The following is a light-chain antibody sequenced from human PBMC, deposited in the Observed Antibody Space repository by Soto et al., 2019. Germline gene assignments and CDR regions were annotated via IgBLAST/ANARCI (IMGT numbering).Light chain of an antibody. CDR1: QGISSW. J-gene: IGKJ2*01. CDR2: AAS. Sequence: DIQMTQSPSSVSASVGDRVTITCRASQGISSWIAWYQQKPGKAPKILIYAASTLQSGVPSRFSGSGSGTHFTLTISSLQPEDSATYYCQQANSFPPTFGQGTKLEIK. V-gene: IGKV1-12*01. CDR3: QQANSFPPT.